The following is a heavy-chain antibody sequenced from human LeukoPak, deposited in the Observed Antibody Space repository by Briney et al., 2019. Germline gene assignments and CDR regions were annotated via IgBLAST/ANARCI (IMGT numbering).Heavy chain of an antibody. CDR2: INHSGST. J-gene: IGHJ5*02. Sequence: SETLSLTCAVYGGSFSGYYWSWIRQPPGKGLEWIGEINHSGSTNYNPSLKSRVTISVDTSKNQFSLKLSSVTAADTAVYYCARARTLWFGEPYPWGQGTLVTVSS. V-gene: IGHV4-34*01. CDR3: ARARTLWFGEPYP. CDR1: GGSFSGYY. D-gene: IGHD3-10*01.